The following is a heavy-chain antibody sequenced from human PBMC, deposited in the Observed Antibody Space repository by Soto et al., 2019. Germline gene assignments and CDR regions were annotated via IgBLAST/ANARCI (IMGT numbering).Heavy chain of an antibody. J-gene: IGHJ5*02. CDR2: IYYSGST. CDR3: ARQSDNWFDP. CDR1: GGSISSSSYY. V-gene: IGHV4-39*01. Sequence: PSQTLSLTCTVSGGSISSSSYYWGWIRQPPGKGLEWIGSIYYSGSTYYNPSLKSRVTISVDTSKNQFSLKLSSVTAADTAVYYCARQSDNWFDPWGQGTLVTVS.